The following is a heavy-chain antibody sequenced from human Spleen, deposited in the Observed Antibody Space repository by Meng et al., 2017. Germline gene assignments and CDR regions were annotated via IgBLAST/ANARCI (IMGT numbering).Heavy chain of an antibody. D-gene: IGHD6-13*01. CDR3: ARDEDISAAGKLFGDY. CDR2: IDPKNGDT. V-gene: IGHV1-2*06. J-gene: IGHJ4*02. CDR1: EYTFPDYY. Sequence: VVQSGSDVKKPGASGKVSCKLSEYTFPDYYIHWVRQAPGQGLEWMGRIDPKNGDTHYAQKFQGRVTMTGDTSISTAYMDLSGLRSDDTAVYYCARDEDISAAGKLFGDYWGQGTLVTVSS.